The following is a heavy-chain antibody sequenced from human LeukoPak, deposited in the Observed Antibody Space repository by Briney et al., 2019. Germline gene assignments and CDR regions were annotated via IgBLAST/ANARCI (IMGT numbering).Heavy chain of an antibody. CDR3: TRSGYRHPYHFES. J-gene: IGHJ4*02. V-gene: IGHV3-23*01. CDR1: GFTFNTYD. Sequence: GGSLRLSCAASGFTFNTYDMSWVRQAPGKGLEWVSGVSGSGGSTYYADSVKGRFTISRDNSKNTLSLQMNSLRADDTAIYYCTRSGYRHPYHFESWGQGTLVIVSS. D-gene: IGHD3-22*01. CDR2: VSGSGGST.